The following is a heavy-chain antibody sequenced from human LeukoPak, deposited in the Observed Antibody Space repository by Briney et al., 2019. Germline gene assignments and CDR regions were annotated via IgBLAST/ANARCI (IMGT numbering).Heavy chain of an antibody. CDR3: AKDIGSGWYAGIDY. J-gene: IGHJ4*02. Sequence: SGGSLRLSCAASGFTFDDYAMHWVRQAPGKGLGWVSGISWNSGSIGYADSVKGRFTISRDNAKNSLYLQMNSLRAEDTALYYCAKDIGSGWYAGIDYWGQGTLVTVSS. D-gene: IGHD6-19*01. CDR2: ISWNSGSI. V-gene: IGHV3-9*01. CDR1: GFTFDDYA.